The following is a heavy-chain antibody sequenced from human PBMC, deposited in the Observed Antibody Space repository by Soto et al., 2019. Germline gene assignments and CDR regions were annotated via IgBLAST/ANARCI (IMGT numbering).Heavy chain of an antibody. D-gene: IGHD3-3*01. CDR2: ISSSGSTI. CDR1: GFTFSNYY. CDR3: ARGVALYYDFWSGYYTYYSDY. Sequence: PGGSLRLSYAASGFTFSNYYMSWIRQAPGKGLEWVSYISSSGSTIYYADTVQRRFTISRDNAKNSLYLQMNSLRAEDTAVYYFARGVALYYDFWSGYYTYYSDYWGQGTLVTVSS. V-gene: IGHV3-11*01. J-gene: IGHJ4*02.